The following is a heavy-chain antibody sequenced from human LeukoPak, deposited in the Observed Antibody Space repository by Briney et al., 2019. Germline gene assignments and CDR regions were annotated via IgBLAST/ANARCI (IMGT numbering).Heavy chain of an antibody. J-gene: IGHJ4*02. Sequence: ASVKVSCKASGYTFTSYGISWVRQAPGQGLEWMGWISAYNGNTNYAQKLQGRVTMTTDTSTSTAYMELRSLRSDDTAVYYCARDDLPYYDILTGYPDYWGQGTLVTVSS. CDR1: GYTFTSYG. CDR2: ISAYNGNT. V-gene: IGHV1-18*01. CDR3: ARDDLPYYDILTGYPDY. D-gene: IGHD3-9*01.